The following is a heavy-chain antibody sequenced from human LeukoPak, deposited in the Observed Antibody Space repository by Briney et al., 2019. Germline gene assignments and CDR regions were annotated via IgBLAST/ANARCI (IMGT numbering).Heavy chain of an antibody. CDR1: GYTFISYG. V-gene: IGHV1-18*01. CDR3: ARELGGAGSYFFPYYGMDV. J-gene: IGHJ6*02. D-gene: IGHD3-10*01. Sequence: ASVKVSCKASGYTFISYGINWVRQATGQRLECMGWISGYNGNTNYAQNLQGRVTMTRDTSTSTAYMELRSLRSDDTAVYYCARELGGAGSYFFPYYGMDVWGQGTTVTVSS. CDR2: ISGYNGNT.